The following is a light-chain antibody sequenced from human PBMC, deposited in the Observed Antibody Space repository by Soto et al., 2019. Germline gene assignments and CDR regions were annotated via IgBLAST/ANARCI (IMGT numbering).Light chain of an antibody. Sequence: EIVLTQSPGTLSLSPGERATLSRRASQSVSSSYLAWYQQKPGQAPRLLIYGASGRATGIPDRFSGSGSGTDFTLTINRLEPEDFAVYYCQQYGSSPPVTFGQGTRLEI. V-gene: IGKV3-20*01. J-gene: IGKJ5*01. CDR2: GAS. CDR1: QSVSSSY. CDR3: QQYGSSPPVT.